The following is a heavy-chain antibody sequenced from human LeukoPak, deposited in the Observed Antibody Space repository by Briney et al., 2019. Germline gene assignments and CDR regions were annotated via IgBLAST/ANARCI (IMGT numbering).Heavy chain of an antibody. J-gene: IGHJ4*02. D-gene: IGHD3-10*01. CDR3: TRSPQLLWFGELLY. CDR2: IRSKAYGGTT. Sequence: PGGSLRLSCTASGFTFGDHAMSWVRQAPGKGLEWVGFIRSKAYGGTTEYAASVKGRFTISRDDSKSIAYPQMNSLKTEDTAVYYCTRSPQLLWFGELLYWGQGTLVTVSS. CDR1: GFTFGDHA. V-gene: IGHV3-49*04.